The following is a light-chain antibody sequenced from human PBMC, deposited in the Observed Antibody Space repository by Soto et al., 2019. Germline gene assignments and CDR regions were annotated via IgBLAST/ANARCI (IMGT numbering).Light chain of an antibody. Sequence: EIVLTQSPATLSLSPGERATLSCRASQSVSSYFAWYQQKPGQAPRLLIYDASNRATGIPARFSGSGSGTDFTLTISSLEPEDFAVYYCQQRSNWRALTFGGGTKVEIK. CDR3: QQRSNWRALT. CDR2: DAS. J-gene: IGKJ4*01. CDR1: QSVSSY. V-gene: IGKV3-11*01.